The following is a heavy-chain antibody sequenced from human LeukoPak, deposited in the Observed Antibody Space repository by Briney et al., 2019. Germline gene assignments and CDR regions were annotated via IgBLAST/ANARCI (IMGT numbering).Heavy chain of an antibody. CDR3: VRGPYGSGISNWFDP. J-gene: IGHJ5*02. CDR1: GGSISSSSYY. D-gene: IGHD3-10*01. Sequence: SETLSLTCTVSGGSISSSSYYWGWIRQPPGKGLEWIGSIYYSGDTNYNPSLQSRVTVSVDTSKNQFSLKLTSVTAADTAVYYCVRGPYGSGISNWFDPWGQGTQVIVSS. CDR2: IYYSGDT. V-gene: IGHV4-39*07.